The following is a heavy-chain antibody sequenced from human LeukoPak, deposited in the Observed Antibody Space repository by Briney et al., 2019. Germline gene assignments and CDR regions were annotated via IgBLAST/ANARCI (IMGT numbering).Heavy chain of an antibody. Sequence: SETLSLTCTVSGGSISSSSYYWGWIRQPPGKGLEWIGSIYYSGSTYYNPSLNSRVTISVDTSKNQFSLKLSSVTAADTAVYYCARQAKYYYGSDNPFDYWGQGTLVTVSS. CDR1: GGSISSSSYY. CDR3: ARQAKYYYGSDNPFDY. V-gene: IGHV4-39*01. CDR2: IYYSGST. D-gene: IGHD3-10*01. J-gene: IGHJ4*02.